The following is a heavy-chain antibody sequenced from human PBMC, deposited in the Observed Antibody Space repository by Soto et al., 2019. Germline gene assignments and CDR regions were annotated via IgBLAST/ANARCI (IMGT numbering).Heavy chain of an antibody. V-gene: IGHV4-30-2*01. CDR3: ARRPGRYCSGGSCYRGFDP. CDR2: IYHSGST. Sequence: QLQLQESGSGLVKPSQTLSLTCAVSGGSVSSGGYSWSWIRQPPGKGLEWIGYIYHSGSTYYNPSFKSRVTISVDRSKNQFSLKLSSVTAADTAVYYCARRPGRYCSGGSCYRGFDPWGQGTLVTVSS. J-gene: IGHJ5*02. CDR1: GGSVSSGGYS. D-gene: IGHD2-15*01.